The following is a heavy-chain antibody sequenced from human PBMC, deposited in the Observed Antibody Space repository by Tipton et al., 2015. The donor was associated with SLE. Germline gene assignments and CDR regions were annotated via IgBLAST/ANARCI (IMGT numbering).Heavy chain of an antibody. Sequence: SGFTFSSYSMNWVRQAPGKGLEWVSSISSSSSYIYYADSVKGRFTISRDNAKNSLYLQMNSLRAEDTAVYYCARDGYSSSSDAFDIWGQGTMVTVSS. V-gene: IGHV3-21*01. J-gene: IGHJ3*02. CDR3: ARDGYSSSSDAFDI. CDR2: ISSSSSYI. CDR1: GFTFSSYS. D-gene: IGHD6-13*01.